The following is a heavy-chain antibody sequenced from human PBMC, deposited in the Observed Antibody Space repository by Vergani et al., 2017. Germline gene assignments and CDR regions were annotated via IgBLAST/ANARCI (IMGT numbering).Heavy chain of an antibody. Sequence: QVQLVQSGAEVKKPGSSVKVSCKASGGTFSSYAISWVRQAPGQGLEWMGGIIPIFGTANYAQKFQGRVTITAAESTSTAYMELSSLRSEDTAVYYCAREGKFWSGLYHNGGNPWGQGTLVTVS. V-gene: IGHV1-69*01. J-gene: IGHJ5*02. CDR2: IIPIFGTA. CDR1: GGTFSSYA. CDR3: AREGKFWSGLYHNGGNP. D-gene: IGHD3-3*01.